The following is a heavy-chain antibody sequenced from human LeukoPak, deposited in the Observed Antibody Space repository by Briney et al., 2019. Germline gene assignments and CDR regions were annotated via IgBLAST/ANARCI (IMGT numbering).Heavy chain of an antibody. CDR3: ARAGMVNNTGSLYFFDY. J-gene: IGHJ4*02. V-gene: IGHV1-2*02. D-gene: IGHD4/OR15-4a*01. CDR1: GYTFTGYY. CDR2: ISPKTGGT. Sequence: ASVKVSCKASGYTFTGYYVHWVRQAPGQGLEWMGWISPKTGGTNYAQKFEGRVTMTRDTSISTAYMELSGLRSDDTAVYYCARAGMVNNTGSLYFFDYWGQGTLVTVSS.